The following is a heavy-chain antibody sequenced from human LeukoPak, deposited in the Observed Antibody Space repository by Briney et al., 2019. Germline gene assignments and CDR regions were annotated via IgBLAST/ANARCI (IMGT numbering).Heavy chain of an antibody. Sequence: GGSLRLSCAVSGFSFSDAWMSWVRQAPGKGLEWVSSISSSSSYIYYADSVKGRFTISRDNAKNSLYLQMNSLRAEDTAVYYCASSTGYSSSWYDYWGQGTLVTVSS. CDR1: GFSFSDAW. V-gene: IGHV3-21*01. CDR3: ASSTGYSSSWYDY. CDR2: ISSSSSYI. J-gene: IGHJ4*02. D-gene: IGHD6-13*01.